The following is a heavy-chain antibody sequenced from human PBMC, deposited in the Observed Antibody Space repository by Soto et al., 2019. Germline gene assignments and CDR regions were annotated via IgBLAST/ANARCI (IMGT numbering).Heavy chain of an antibody. Sequence: EVQLVESGGGLVQPGRSLRLSCTASGFTFGDYAMSWFRQAPGKGLEWVGFIRSKAYGGTTEYAASVKGRFTISRDDSKSIAYLQMNSLKTEDTAVYYCTRDFRPWRLPDNWFDPWGQGTLVTVSS. V-gene: IGHV3-49*03. CDR1: GFTFGDYA. D-gene: IGHD4-17*01. J-gene: IGHJ5*02. CDR2: IRSKAYGGTT. CDR3: TRDFRPWRLPDNWFDP.